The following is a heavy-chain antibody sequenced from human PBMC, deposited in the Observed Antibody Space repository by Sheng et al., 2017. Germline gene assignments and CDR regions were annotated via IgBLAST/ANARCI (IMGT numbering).Heavy chain of an antibody. V-gene: IGHV3-48*01. Sequence: EVQLVESGGGLVQPGGSLRLSCAASGFTFSSYSMNWVRQAPGKGLEWVSYISSSSSTIYYADSVKGRFTISRDNAKNSLYLQMNSLRAEDTAVYYCARDDDSSGWPYYFDYWAREPWSPSPQ. CDR2: ISSSSSTI. J-gene: IGHJ4*02. CDR1: GFTFSSYS. D-gene: IGHD6-19*01. CDR3: ARDDDSSGWPYYFDY.